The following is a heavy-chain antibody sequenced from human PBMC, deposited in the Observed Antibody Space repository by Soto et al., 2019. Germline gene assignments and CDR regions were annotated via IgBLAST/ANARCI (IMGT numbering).Heavy chain of an antibody. CDR3: AITGAGYYIV. Sequence: GGSLRLSCAASGFTFSSCGMHWVRQAPGKGLEWVSVIFSADNTHYADSVKGRFTISRDNSKNTVFLQMNSLRAEDTAVYYCAITGAGYYIVWGQGTPVTVSS. V-gene: IGHV3-NL1*01. J-gene: IGHJ4*02. D-gene: IGHD3-3*01. CDR1: GFTFSSCG. CDR2: IFSADNT.